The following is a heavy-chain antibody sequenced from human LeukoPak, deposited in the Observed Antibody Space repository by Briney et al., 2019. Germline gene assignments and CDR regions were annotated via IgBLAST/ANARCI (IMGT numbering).Heavy chain of an antibody. CDR1: GFTFSSYS. CDR3: ARDSHPRNSSGWSFDY. Sequence: GGSLRLSCAASGFTFSSYSMNWVRQAPGKGLEWVSSISSSSSYIYYADSVKGRFTISRDNAKNSLYLQMNSLRAEDTAVYYCARDSHPRNSSGWSFDYWGQGTLVTVSS. D-gene: IGHD6-19*01. J-gene: IGHJ4*02. V-gene: IGHV3-21*01. CDR2: ISSSSSYI.